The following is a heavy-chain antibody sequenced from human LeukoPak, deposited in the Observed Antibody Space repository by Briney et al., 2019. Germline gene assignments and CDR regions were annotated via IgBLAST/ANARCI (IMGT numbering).Heavy chain of an antibody. Sequence: SETPSLTCAVYGGSFSGYYWSWIRQPPGKGLEWIGEINHSGSTNYNPSLKSRVTISVDTSKNQFSLKLSSVTAADTAVYYCAMATIYYYYGMDVWGQGTTVTVSS. D-gene: IGHD5-24*01. CDR2: INHSGST. CDR3: AMATIYYYYGMDV. V-gene: IGHV4-34*01. J-gene: IGHJ6*02. CDR1: GGSFSGYY.